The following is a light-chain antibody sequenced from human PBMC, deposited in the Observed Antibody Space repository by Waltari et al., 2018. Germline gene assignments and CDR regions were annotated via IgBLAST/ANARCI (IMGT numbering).Light chain of an antibody. CDR2: YKSDSDK. CDR3: MIWHSRAYV. V-gene: IGLV5-45*02. CDR1: SGINVGSYR. Sequence: QAVLTQPSSLSASPGASASLTCTLGSGINVGSYRIYWYQQKPGSPPQSPLNYKSDSDKEQGSGVPSRFSGSKDASANAGILVISGLQSEDEADYYCMIWHSRAYVFGTGTKVSVL. J-gene: IGLJ1*01.